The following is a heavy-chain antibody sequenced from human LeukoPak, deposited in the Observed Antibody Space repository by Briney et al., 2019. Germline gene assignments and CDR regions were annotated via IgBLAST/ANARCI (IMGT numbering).Heavy chain of an antibody. J-gene: IGHJ6*02. CDR1: GVTVSSNY. Sequence: GGSLRLSCAASGVTVSSNYMSWVRQTPGKGLEWVSVIYSAGSTYYADSAKGRFTISRDRSKNTLYLQMNNPRAEDTAVYYCTRICGDYYCGMDVWGQGTTVTVSS. V-gene: IGHV3-53*01. CDR2: IYSAGST. CDR3: TRICGDYYCGMDV. D-gene: IGHD4-17*01.